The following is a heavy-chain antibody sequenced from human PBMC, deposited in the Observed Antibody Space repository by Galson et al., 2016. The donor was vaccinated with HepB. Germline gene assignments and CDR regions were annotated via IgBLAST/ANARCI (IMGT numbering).Heavy chain of an antibody. CDR1: GFVVSTKY. D-gene: IGHD3-16*02. Sequence: SMRLPCAAAGFVVSTKYMSWVRQAPGKGLEWVSVIYSDGSAYYADSVTGRFTISRDISKNMVDLPMNNLRAEDTAVYYCAREKGYLTNWFFDLWGRGTLVTVSS. CDR2: IYSDGSA. CDR3: AREKGYLTNWFFDL. J-gene: IGHJ2*01. V-gene: IGHV3-66*02.